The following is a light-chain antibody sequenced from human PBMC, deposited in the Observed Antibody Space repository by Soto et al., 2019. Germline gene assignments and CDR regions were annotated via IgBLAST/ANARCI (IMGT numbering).Light chain of an antibody. J-gene: IGLJ1*01. V-gene: IGLV2-14*03. CDR3: NSYTTSGTHV. Sequence: QSVLTQPASVSGSPGQSITISCTGTGSDVGGYNYVSWIQQHPDKAPKLMIYDVSNRPSGVSARFSGSKSGNTASLTISGLQAEDEADYYCNSYTTSGTHVFGTGTKVTVL. CDR1: GSDVGGYNY. CDR2: DVS.